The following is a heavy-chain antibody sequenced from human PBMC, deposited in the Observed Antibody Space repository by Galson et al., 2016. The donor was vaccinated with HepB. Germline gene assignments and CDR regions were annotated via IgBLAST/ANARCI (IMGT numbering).Heavy chain of an antibody. V-gene: IGHV4-31*03. Sequence: TLSLTCTVSGGSISSGSYYWSWIRQHPGKGLEWIGYIYYSGSTYYNPSLKSRVTISVDTSKKQFSLKLSSVTAADTAVYYCATNGYYCVDVWGQGTTVTVSS. D-gene: IGHD2-15*01. CDR3: ATNGYYCVDV. CDR1: GGSISSGSYY. CDR2: IYYSGST. J-gene: IGHJ6*02.